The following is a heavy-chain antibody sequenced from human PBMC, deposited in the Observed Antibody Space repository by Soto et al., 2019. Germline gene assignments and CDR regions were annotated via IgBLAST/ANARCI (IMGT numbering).Heavy chain of an antibody. CDR3: ARGDAVNWHTPHY. Sequence: QVQLQQWGAGLLKPSETLSLTCAVYDGSFSGFYWSWIRQPPGKGLEWIGEINHIGITNYNPSLKSRVTISVDTSKNQFSLKLNSMTAADTAVYYCARGDAVNWHTPHYWGQGTLVTVSS. J-gene: IGHJ4*02. V-gene: IGHV4-34*01. CDR2: INHIGIT. D-gene: IGHD4-4*01. CDR1: DGSFSGFY.